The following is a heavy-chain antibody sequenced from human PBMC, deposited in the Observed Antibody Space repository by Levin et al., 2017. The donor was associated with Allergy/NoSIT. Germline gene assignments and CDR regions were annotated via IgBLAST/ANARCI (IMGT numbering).Heavy chain of an antibody. Sequence: SLKISCAASGFTFDDFAMHWVRQAPGKGLEWVSSISWNSGIIGYADSVKGRFTISRDNAKNSLFLQMDSLRPEDTAVYHCVRDQGFGDYILYYFDYWGQGSLVTVSS. CDR3: VRDQGFGDYILYYFDY. V-gene: IGHV3-9*01. CDR2: ISWNSGII. D-gene: IGHD4-17*01. CDR1: GFTFDDFA. J-gene: IGHJ4*02.